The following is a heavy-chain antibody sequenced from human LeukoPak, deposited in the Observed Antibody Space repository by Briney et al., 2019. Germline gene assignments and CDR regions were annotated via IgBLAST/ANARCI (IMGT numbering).Heavy chain of an antibody. D-gene: IGHD6-19*01. Sequence: GGSLRLSCAASGFTFSNNYMSWVRQAPGKGLEWVSVIYSGGSTYSADSVKGRFTISRDNSKNTLYLQMNSLRAEDTAVYYCARDFLGSSGWYRYFDYRGQGTLVTVSS. CDR2: IYSGGST. V-gene: IGHV3-53*01. CDR1: GFTFSNNY. J-gene: IGHJ4*02. CDR3: ARDFLGSSGWYRYFDY.